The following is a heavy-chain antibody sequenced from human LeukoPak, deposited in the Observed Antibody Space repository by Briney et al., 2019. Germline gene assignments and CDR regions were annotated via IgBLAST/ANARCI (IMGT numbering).Heavy chain of an antibody. CDR3: ARELRGTVAGAQFDY. D-gene: IGHD6-19*01. V-gene: IGHV3-9*01. J-gene: IGHJ4*02. CDR1: GFTFDDYA. Sequence: GGSLRLPCAASGFTFDDYAMHWVRQAPGKGLEWVSGISWNSGSIGYADSVKGRFTISRDNAKNSLYLQMNSLRAEDTALYYCARELRGTVAGAQFDYWGQGTLVTVSS. CDR2: ISWNSGSI.